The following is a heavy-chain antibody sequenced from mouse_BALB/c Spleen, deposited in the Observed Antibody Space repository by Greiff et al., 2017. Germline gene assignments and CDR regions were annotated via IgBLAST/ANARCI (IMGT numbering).Heavy chain of an antibody. CDR1: GFTFSSYA. V-gene: IGHV5-9-3*01. CDR2: ISSGGSYT. CDR3: ARQADGYYDAMDY. J-gene: IGHJ4*01. Sequence: EVQVVESGGGLVKPGGSLKLSCAASGFTFSSYAMSWVRQTPEKRLEWVATISSGGSYTYYPDSVKGRFTISRDNAKNTLYLQMSSLRSEDTAMYYCARQADGYYDAMDYWGQGTSVTVSS. D-gene: IGHD2-3*01.